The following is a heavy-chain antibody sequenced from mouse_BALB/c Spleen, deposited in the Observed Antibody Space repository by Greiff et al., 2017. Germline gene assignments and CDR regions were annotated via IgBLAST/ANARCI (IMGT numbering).Heavy chain of an antibody. CDR1: GFDFSSYW. CDR2: INPDSSTI. J-gene: IGHJ1*01. D-gene: IGHD1-1*01. V-gene: IGHV4-1*02. CDR3: ARRTTTVVDWYFDV. Sequence: EVKLMESGGGLVQPGGSLKLSCAASGFDFSSYWMSWVRQAPGKGLEWIGEINPDSSTINYTPSLKDKFIISRDNAKNTLYLQMSKVRSEDTALYYCARRTTTVVDWYFDVWGAGTTVTVAA.